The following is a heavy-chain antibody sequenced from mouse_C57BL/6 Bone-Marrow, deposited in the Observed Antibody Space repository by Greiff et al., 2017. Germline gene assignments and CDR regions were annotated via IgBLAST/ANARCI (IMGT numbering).Heavy chain of an antibody. Sequence: QVQLKQPGAELVKPGASVKMSCKASGYTFTSYWITWVKQRPGQGLEWIGDIYPGSGSTNYNEKFKSKATLTVDTSSSTAYMQLSSLTSEDSAVXYCASGGYGKRAMGYWGHGTSVTVSS. D-gene: IGHD2-1*01. CDR3: ASGGYGKRAMGY. J-gene: IGHJ4*01. CDR2: IYPGSGST. CDR1: GYTFTSYW. V-gene: IGHV1-55*01.